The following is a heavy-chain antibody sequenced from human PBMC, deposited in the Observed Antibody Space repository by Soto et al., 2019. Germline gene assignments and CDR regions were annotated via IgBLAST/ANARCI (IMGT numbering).Heavy chain of an antibody. CDR2: ISAYNGNT. Sequence: ASVKVSCKASGYTFTSYGISWVRQAPGQGLEWMGWISAYNGNTNYAQKLQGRVTISADKSISTAYLQWSSLKASDTAMYYCASLGESELFPQNWFDPWGQGTLVTVSS. V-gene: IGHV1-18*01. D-gene: IGHD3-10*01. CDR3: ASLGESELFPQNWFDP. CDR1: GYTFTSYG. J-gene: IGHJ5*02.